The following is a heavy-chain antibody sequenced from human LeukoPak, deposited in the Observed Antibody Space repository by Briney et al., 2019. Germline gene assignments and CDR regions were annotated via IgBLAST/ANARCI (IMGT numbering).Heavy chain of an antibody. D-gene: IGHD3-10*01. CDR1: GFTFSSYA. V-gene: IGHV3-30*04. Sequence: QTGGSLRRSCAASGFTFSSYAMHWVRQAPGKGLEWVAVISYDGSNKYYADSVKGRFTISRDNSKNTLYLQMNSLRAEDTAVYYCARGYGSGSYDLNPWGQGTLVTVSS. J-gene: IGHJ5*02. CDR2: ISYDGSNK. CDR3: ARGYGSGSYDLNP.